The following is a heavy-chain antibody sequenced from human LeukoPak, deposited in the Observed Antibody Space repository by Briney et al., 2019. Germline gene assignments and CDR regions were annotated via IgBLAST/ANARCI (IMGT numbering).Heavy chain of an antibody. J-gene: IGHJ6*02. Sequence: ASVKVSCKASGYTFTGYYMHWVRQAPGQGLEWLGWINPNSGGTNYAQKFQGRVTMTRDTSISTAYMELSRLRSDDTAVYYCARSIAVAGTWEYYYDMDVWGQGTTVTVSS. V-gene: IGHV1-2*02. CDR3: ARSIAVAGTWEYYYDMDV. CDR1: GYTFTGYY. CDR2: INPNSGGT. D-gene: IGHD6-19*01.